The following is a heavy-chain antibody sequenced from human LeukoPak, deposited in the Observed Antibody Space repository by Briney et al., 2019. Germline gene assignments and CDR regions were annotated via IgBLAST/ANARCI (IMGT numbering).Heavy chain of an antibody. J-gene: IGHJ4*02. Sequence: GGSLRLSCAASGFTFSSYAMSWVRQAPGKGLEWVSAISGSGGSTYYADSVKGRFTISRDNSKNTLYLQMNSLRAEDTAVYYCAWGCSSTSCYAPVYFDYWAREPWSPSPQ. D-gene: IGHD2-2*01. CDR3: AWGCSSTSCYAPVYFDY. V-gene: IGHV3-23*01. CDR1: GFTFSSYA. CDR2: ISGSGGST.